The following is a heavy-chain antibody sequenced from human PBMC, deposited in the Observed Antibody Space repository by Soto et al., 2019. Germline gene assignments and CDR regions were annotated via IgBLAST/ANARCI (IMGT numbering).Heavy chain of an antibody. D-gene: IGHD3-10*01. CDR2: IWYDGSNK. V-gene: IGHV3-33*01. Sequence: GGSLRLSCAASGFTFSSYGMHWVRQAPGKGLEWVAVIWYDGSNKYYADSVKGRFTISRDNSKNTLYLQMNSLRAEDTAVYYCARDRVGDYYYGMDVWGQGATVTVSS. J-gene: IGHJ6*02. CDR1: GFTFSSYG. CDR3: ARDRVGDYYYGMDV.